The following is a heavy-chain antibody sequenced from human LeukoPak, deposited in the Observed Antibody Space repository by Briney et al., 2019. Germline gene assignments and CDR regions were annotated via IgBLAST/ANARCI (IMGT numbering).Heavy chain of an antibody. CDR1: GGSFSGYY. Sequence: SETLSLTCAVYGGSFSGYYWSWIRQPPGKGLEWIGEINHSGSTNYNPSLKSRVTISVDTSKNQFSLKLSSVTAADTAVYYCARTLSGRLDYWGQGTLVTVSS. V-gene: IGHV4-34*01. CDR3: ARTLSGRLDY. D-gene: IGHD3-10*01. J-gene: IGHJ4*02. CDR2: INHSGST.